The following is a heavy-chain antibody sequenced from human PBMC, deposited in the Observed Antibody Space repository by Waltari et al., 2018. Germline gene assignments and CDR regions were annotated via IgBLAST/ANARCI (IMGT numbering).Heavy chain of an antibody. V-gene: IGHV3-23*01. Sequence: EVQVLESGGGLVQPGGSLRLSCAASGFTFSSYSMSWVRQAPGKGLGWVSSRSGSGGSTYYADSVKGRFTISRDNSKNTLWLQMNSLRAEDTAVYYCAPREGSGYKFDYWGQGTLVTVSS. D-gene: IGHD3-22*01. CDR3: APREGSGYKFDY. CDR1: GFTFSSYS. CDR2: RSGSGGST. J-gene: IGHJ4*02.